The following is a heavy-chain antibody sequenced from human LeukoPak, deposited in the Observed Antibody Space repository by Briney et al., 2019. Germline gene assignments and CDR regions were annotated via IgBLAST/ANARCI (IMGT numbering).Heavy chain of an antibody. CDR2: ISAYNGNT. CDR1: GYTFTSYG. Sequence: GASVKVSCKASGYTFTSYGISWVRHAPGQGLELMGWISAYNGNTNYAQKLQGRVTMTTDTSTSTAYMELRSLRSDDTAVYYCARERVAVVVVPAAIRFGYYYYGMDVWGQGTTVTVSS. J-gene: IGHJ6*02. V-gene: IGHV1-18*01. D-gene: IGHD2-2*01. CDR3: ARERVAVVVVPAAIRFGYYYYGMDV.